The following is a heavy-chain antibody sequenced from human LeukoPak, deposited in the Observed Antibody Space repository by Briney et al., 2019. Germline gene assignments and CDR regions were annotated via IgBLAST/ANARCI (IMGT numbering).Heavy chain of an antibody. CDR2: INHSGST. Sequence: PSETLSLTCAVYGGSFSGYYWSWIRQPPGKGLEWIGEINHSGSTNYNPSLKSRVTISVDTSKNQFSLKLSSVTAADTAVYYCARENSYYDSSGYYYGSGYFDYWGQGTLVTVSS. D-gene: IGHD3-22*01. CDR1: GGSFSGYY. CDR3: ARENSYYDSSGYYYGSGYFDY. J-gene: IGHJ4*02. V-gene: IGHV4-34*01.